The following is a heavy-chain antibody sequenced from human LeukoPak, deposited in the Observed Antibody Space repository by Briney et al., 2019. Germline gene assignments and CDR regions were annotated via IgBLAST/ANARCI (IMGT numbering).Heavy chain of an antibody. CDR2: INHSGST. V-gene: IGHV4-34*01. J-gene: IGHJ4*02. Sequence: SETLSLTCAVYGGSFSGYYWSWIRQPPGKGLEWIGEINHSGSTNYNPSLKSRVTISVDTSKNQFSLKLSSVTAADTAVYYCALIVGATNPIDYWGQGTLVTVSS. D-gene: IGHD1-26*01. CDR1: GGSFSGYY. CDR3: ALIVGATNPIDY.